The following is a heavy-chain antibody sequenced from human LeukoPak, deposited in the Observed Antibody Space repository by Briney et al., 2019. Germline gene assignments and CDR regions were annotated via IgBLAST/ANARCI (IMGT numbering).Heavy chain of an antibody. CDR3: ARDDVGPNTYDI. V-gene: IGHV3-74*01. Sequence: VSNTNPDATTTRYADSVKGRFTISREEAKNTLYLKMSSLRAEDTAVYYCARDDVGPNTYDIWGQGTMVTVYS. D-gene: IGHD1-26*01. CDR2: TNPDATTT. J-gene: IGHJ3*02.